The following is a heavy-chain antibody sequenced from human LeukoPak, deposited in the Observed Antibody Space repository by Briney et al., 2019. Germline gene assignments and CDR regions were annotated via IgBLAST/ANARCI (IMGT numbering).Heavy chain of an antibody. CDR2: ISAYNGNT. V-gene: IGHV1-18*01. Sequence: GASVKVSCKASGYTFTSYGISWVRQAPGQGLEWMGWISAYNGNTNYAQKFQGRVTMTRDTSISTAYMELSRLRSDDTAVYYCARDRYSSGWLDYWGQGTLVTVSS. CDR1: GYTFTSYG. J-gene: IGHJ4*02. CDR3: ARDRYSSGWLDY. D-gene: IGHD6-19*01.